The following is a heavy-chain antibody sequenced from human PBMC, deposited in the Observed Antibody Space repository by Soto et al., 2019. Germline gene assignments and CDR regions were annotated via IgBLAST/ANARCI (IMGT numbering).Heavy chain of an antibody. Sequence: EVQLLESGGGLVQPGGSLRLSCAASGFTFSSYAMSWVRQAPGKGLEWVSAISGSGGSTYYADSVKGRFTISRDNSKKTLYLQMNSLRAEDTAVYYCPFPRWGYYYDSRPWGYFDYWGQGTLVTVSS. D-gene: IGHD3-22*01. CDR3: PFPRWGYYYDSRPWGYFDY. V-gene: IGHV3-23*01. J-gene: IGHJ4*02. CDR2: ISGSGGST. CDR1: GFTFSSYA.